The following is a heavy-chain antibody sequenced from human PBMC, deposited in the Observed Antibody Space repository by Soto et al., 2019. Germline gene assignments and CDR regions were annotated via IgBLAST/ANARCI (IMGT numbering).Heavy chain of an antibody. Sequence: GGSLRLSCAASGFSVTDHYMTWVRQAPGKGLEWVSVLYTGGSAYYGDSVKGRFTISRDSSTNTLYLQMNSLKVGDTAFYLCARSLNDCTTYFDYWGEGTVGIVSS. CDR2: LYTGGSA. J-gene: IGHJ4*02. V-gene: IGHV3-53*01. CDR3: ARSLNDCTTYFDY. D-gene: IGHD2-21*02. CDR1: GFSVTDHY.